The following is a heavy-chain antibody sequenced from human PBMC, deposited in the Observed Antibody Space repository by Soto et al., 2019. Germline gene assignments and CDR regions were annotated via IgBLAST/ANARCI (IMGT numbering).Heavy chain of an antibody. Sequence: QVQVVQSGAEVKKPESSVKVSCKPSGGTFNTYTVNWVRLAPGHGLEWMGRFIPILDMANYAQKFQDRVTITADRSTVTAYMERNSLTSDDTAVYYCAITYCRDNSCPRDFDFWGPGTRVTVSS. J-gene: IGHJ4*02. CDR2: FIPILDMA. CDR3: AITYCRDNSCPRDFDF. CDR1: GGTFNTYT. V-gene: IGHV1-69*02. D-gene: IGHD2-21*01.